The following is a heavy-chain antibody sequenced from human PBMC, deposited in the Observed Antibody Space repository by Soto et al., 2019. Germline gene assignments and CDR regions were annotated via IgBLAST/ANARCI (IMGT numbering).Heavy chain of an antibody. CDR1: GGSISSSSNY. Sequence: QLQLHESGPGLVKPSETLSLTCTVSGGSISSSSNYWGWIRQPPGKGLEWIGSIYYSGSTYYNPSLKSRVTISVDTSKNQFSLKLSSLTAADTAVYYCARSRGGLPFWYFDLWGRGTLVTVSS. CDR3: ARSRGGLPFWYFDL. CDR2: IYYSGST. D-gene: IGHD3-10*01. V-gene: IGHV4-39*01. J-gene: IGHJ2*01.